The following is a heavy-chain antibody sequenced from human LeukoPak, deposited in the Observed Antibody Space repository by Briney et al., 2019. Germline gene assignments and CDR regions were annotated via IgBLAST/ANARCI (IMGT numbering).Heavy chain of an antibody. CDR1: GYTFTSYG. V-gene: IGHV1-18*01. Sequence: GASVKVSCKASGYTFTSYGISWVRQAPGQGLEWMGWISAYNGNTNYAQKLQGRVTVTTDTSTSTAYMGLRSLRSDDTAVYYCARLGATISPTDYWGQGTLVTVSS. J-gene: IGHJ4*02. CDR2: ISAYNGNT. CDR3: ARLGATISPTDY. D-gene: IGHD1-26*01.